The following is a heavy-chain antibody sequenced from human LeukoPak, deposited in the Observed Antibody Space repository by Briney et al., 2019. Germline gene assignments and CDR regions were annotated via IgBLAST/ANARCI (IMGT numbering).Heavy chain of an antibody. D-gene: IGHD5-12*01. V-gene: IGHV3-33*01. J-gene: IGHJ6*02. Sequence: GGSLRLSCAASGFTFSSYGMHWVRQAPGKGLEWVAVIWYDGSNKYYADSVKGRFTISRDNSKNTLYLQMNSLRAEDTAVYYCARDGIVATTPYGMDVWGQGTTVTVSS. CDR1: GFTFSSYG. CDR3: ARDGIVATTPYGMDV. CDR2: IWYDGSNK.